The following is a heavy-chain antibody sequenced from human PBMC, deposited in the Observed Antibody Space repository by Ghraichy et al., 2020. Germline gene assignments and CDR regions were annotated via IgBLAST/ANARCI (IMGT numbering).Heavy chain of an antibody. D-gene: IGHD3-10*01. J-gene: IGHJ4*02. V-gene: IGHV3-74*01. CDR2: IKTDGSTT. CDR1: GLTFSRYW. CDR3: STSPRADRGNY. Sequence: GGSLRLSCAASGLTFSRYWMHWVRQAPGKGLEWVSHIKTDGSTTNYADSVSGRFTITRDNAKNTLYLQMNSLRADDTAVYYCSTSPRADRGNYWGQGTLVTVSS.